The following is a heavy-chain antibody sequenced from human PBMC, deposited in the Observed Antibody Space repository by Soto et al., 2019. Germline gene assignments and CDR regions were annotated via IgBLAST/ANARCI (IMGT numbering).Heavy chain of an antibody. CDR3: AAGPLYYYDSSGYAAYYFDY. D-gene: IGHD3-22*01. Sequence: GASVKVSCKASGFTFTSSAMQWVRQARGQRLEWIGWIVVGSGNTNYAQKFQERVTITRDMSTSTAYMELSSLRSEDTAVYYCAAGPLYYYDSSGYAAYYFDYWGQGTLVTVSS. CDR1: GFTFTSSA. J-gene: IGHJ4*02. V-gene: IGHV1-58*02. CDR2: IVVGSGNT.